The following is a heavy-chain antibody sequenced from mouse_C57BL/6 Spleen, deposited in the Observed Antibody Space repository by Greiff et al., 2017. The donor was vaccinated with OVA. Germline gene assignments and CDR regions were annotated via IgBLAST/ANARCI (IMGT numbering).Heavy chain of an antibody. Sequence: VQLVESRAELVRPGASVKLSCKASGYTFTDYYINWVKQRPGQGLEWIARIYPGSGNTYYNEKFKGKATLTAEKSSSTAYMQLSSLTSEDSAVYFCARGHYYAMDYWGQGTSVTVSS. CDR1: GYTFTDYY. CDR3: ARGHYYAMDY. J-gene: IGHJ4*01. CDR2: IYPGSGNT. V-gene: IGHV1-76*01.